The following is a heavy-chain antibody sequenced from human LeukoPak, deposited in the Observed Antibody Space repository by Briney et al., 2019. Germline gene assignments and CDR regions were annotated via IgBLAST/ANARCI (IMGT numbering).Heavy chain of an antibody. V-gene: IGHV4-59*01. D-gene: IGHD2-2*01. Sequence: SETLSLTCTVSGGSISSSYWGWIRQPPGKGLEWIGYIYYSGSTDYNPSLKSRVTISVDTSKNQFSLKLTSVTAADSAVYYCATIGYCTSPSCSNFDYWGQGTLVTVSS. CDR2: IYYSGST. CDR3: ATIGYCTSPSCSNFDY. CDR1: GGSISSSY. J-gene: IGHJ4*02.